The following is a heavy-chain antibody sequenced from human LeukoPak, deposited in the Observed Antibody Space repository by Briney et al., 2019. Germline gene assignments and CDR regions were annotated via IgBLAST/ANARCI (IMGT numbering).Heavy chain of an antibody. J-gene: IGHJ4*02. CDR2: VFHNGST. Sequence: SETLSLTCTVSGGSIDTYYWNWIRQPPGKGLEWIGYVFHNGSTNYNPSLKSRVTISVDTSKNQFSLKLSSVNAADTAVYYCARDRGSQPFIDYWGQGTLVTVSS. V-gene: IGHV4-59*01. CDR1: GGSIDTYY. D-gene: IGHD1-26*01. CDR3: ARDRGSQPFIDY.